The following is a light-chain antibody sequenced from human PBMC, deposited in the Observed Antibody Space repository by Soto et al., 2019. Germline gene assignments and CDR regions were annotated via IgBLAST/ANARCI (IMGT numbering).Light chain of an antibody. CDR3: QQRSNWPPKIT. V-gene: IGKV3-11*01. Sequence: ETVMTQSPATLSVPPGETATLSCRASQSVSIYLAWYQQKPGQAPRLLIYDASNRATGIPARFSGSGSGTDFTLTISSLEPEDFAVYYCQQRSNWPPKITFGQGTRLEIK. CDR1: QSVSIY. J-gene: IGKJ5*01. CDR2: DAS.